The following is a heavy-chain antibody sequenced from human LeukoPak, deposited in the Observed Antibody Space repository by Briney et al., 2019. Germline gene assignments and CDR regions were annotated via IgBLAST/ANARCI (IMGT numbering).Heavy chain of an antibody. D-gene: IGHD6-13*01. V-gene: IGHV3-21*01. Sequence: GGSLRLSCAASGFTFSSYSMNWVRQAPGKGLEWVSSISSSSSYIYYADSVKGRFTISRDNAKSSLYLQMNSLRAEDTAVYYCARAPSRSLASSWYSYYNYGMDVWGKGTSVTVSS. CDR2: ISSSSSYI. J-gene: IGHJ6*04. CDR1: GFTFSSYS. CDR3: ARAPSRSLASSWYSYYNYGMDV.